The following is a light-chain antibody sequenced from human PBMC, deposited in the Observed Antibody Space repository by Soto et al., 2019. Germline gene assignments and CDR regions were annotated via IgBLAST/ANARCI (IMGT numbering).Light chain of an antibody. V-gene: IGKV1-5*01. CDR1: QSISSW. CDR2: DAS. CDR3: QQYNSYST. J-gene: IGKJ2*01. Sequence: DIQMTQSPSTLSASVGERVTITCRASQSISSWLAWYQQKPGKAPKLLIYDASSLESGVPSRFSGSGSGTEFTLTISSLQPDDFPTYYCQQYNSYSTFGQGTKLEIK.